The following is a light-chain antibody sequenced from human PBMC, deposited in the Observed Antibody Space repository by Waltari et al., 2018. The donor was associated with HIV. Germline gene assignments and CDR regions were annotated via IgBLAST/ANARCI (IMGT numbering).Light chain of an antibody. CDR2: VNA. Sequence: QSALTQPLSDSAAPGQQVTMPASGGSSNIGKSSISWGHKLREPAPKLRIYVNAKRPSGIPDRFSGSGSGTSATLGLTGLQTQAADDYYCCTWDSSLRAAVFGGGTQLTVL. V-gene: IGLV1-51*01. CDR1: SSNIGKSS. CDR3: CTWDSSLRAAV. J-gene: IGLJ2*01.